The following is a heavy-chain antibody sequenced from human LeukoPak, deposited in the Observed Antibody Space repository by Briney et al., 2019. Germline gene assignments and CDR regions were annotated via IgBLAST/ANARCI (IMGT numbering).Heavy chain of an antibody. J-gene: IGHJ4*02. CDR3: TRGYYDGCAYYPIVY. CDR1: GFTLSGYW. V-gene: IGHV3-74*01. CDR2: INSDGSTT. D-gene: IGHD3-22*01. Sequence: GGSLRLSCAASGFTLSGYWMHWVRQAPGKGLMWVSHINSDGSTTSYADSVRGRFTISRDNAQNTLYLQMNSLRAEDTAVYYCTRGYYDGCAYYPIVYGGQGTLVTVSS.